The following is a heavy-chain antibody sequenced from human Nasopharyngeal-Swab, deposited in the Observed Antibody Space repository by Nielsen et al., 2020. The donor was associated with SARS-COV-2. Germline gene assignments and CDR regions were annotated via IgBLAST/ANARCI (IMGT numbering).Heavy chain of an antibody. CDR2: ITPFNGNT. Sequence: SVKVSCKASGYTFTYRYLHWVRQAPGQALEWMGWITPFNGNTNYAQKFQDRVTITRDISASTAYMELSSLRSEDTAVYYCARVPLLGYCSGGSCPVNWFDPWGQGTLVTVSS. V-gene: IGHV1-45*02. CDR1: GYTFTYRY. D-gene: IGHD2-15*01. CDR3: ARVPLLGYCSGGSCPVNWFDP. J-gene: IGHJ5*02.